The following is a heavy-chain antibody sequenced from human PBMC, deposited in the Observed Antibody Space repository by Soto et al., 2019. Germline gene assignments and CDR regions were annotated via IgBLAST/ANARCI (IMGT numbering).Heavy chain of an antibody. J-gene: IGHJ6*02. CDR3: AKDRGPLGHYYGMDV. V-gene: IGHV3-23*01. Sequence: GGSLRLSCTASGFTFGDYAMSWFRQAPGKGLEWVSSITCNSSNIYYADSVKGRFTISRDNSKNTLYLQMNSLRAEDTAVYYCAKDRGPLGHYYGMDVWGQGTTVTVSS. D-gene: IGHD3-10*01. CDR2: ITCNSSNI. CDR1: GFTFGDYA.